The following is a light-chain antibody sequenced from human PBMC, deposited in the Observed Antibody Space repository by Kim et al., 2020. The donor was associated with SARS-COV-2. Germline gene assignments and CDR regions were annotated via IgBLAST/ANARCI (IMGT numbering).Light chain of an antibody. CDR2: DVS. V-gene: IGLV2-14*03. CDR1: SNDVGGSKY. J-gene: IGLJ1*01. Sequence: QSALTQPASVSGSPGQSITISCTGTSNDVGGSKYVSWYQQHQGSAPKLMLYDVSNRPSGVSNRFSGSKSGNTASLTISGLQPEDEADYFCSSYTRSNTLFFGTGTKVTVL. CDR3: SSYTRSNTLF.